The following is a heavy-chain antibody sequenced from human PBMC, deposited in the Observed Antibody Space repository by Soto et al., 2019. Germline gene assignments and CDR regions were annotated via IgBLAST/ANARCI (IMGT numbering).Heavy chain of an antibody. Sequence: QVQLVESGGGVVQPGRSLRLSCAASGFTFSSYGMHWVRQAPGKGLEWVAVISYDGSNKYYADSVKGRFTISRDNSKNTLYLQMNSLRAEDTAVYYCAKGGGDYESGRFDPWGQGTLVTVSS. CDR1: GFTFSSYG. V-gene: IGHV3-30*18. J-gene: IGHJ5*02. D-gene: IGHD4-17*01. CDR3: AKGGGDYESGRFDP. CDR2: ISYDGSNK.